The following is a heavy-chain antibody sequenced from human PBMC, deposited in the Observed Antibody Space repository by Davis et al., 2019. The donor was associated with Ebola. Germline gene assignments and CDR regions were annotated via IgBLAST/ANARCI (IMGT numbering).Heavy chain of an antibody. CDR2: MFTYSGKT. CDR1: GGPYDDYG. J-gene: IGHJ4*02. V-gene: IGHV1-18*01. D-gene: IGHD2-15*01. CDR3: ARSPISGGVYIYYFDF. Sequence: AASVKVSCKFSGGPYDDYGINWVRQAPGEGLEWLGYMFTYSGKTKFAQNLQGRLTMTTDKTTRTAYMELRGLTSDDTAVYYCARSPISGGVYIYYFDFWGQGTLVNVSS.